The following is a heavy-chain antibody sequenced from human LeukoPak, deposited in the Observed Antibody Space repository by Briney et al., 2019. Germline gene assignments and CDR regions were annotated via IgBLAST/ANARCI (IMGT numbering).Heavy chain of an antibody. V-gene: IGHV1-2*02. D-gene: IGHD3-10*01. CDR1: GYTFTGYY. J-gene: IGHJ6*02. Sequence: GASVKVSCKASGYTFTGYYMHRVRQAPGQGLEWMGWINPNSGGTNYAQKFQGRVTMTRDTSISTAYMELSRLRSDDTAVYYCARGVGYGSGSYDNYYGMDVWGQGTTVTVSS. CDR2: INPNSGGT. CDR3: ARGVGYGSGSYDNYYGMDV.